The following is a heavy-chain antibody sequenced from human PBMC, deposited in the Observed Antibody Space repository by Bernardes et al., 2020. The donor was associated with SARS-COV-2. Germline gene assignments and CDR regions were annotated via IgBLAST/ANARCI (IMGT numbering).Heavy chain of an antibody. Sequence: GESLKISCKASGFSFASFTTYWIGWVRQMPGKGLEWKGIIYPGDSDTKYSPSFEGQVTISTDMSTNTAYLQWSSLKASDTAMYYCARAPTGISNPYHFDYWGQGTQVSVSS. V-gene: IGHV5-51*01. J-gene: IGHJ4*02. CDR2: IYPGDSDT. CDR3: ARAPTGISNPYHFDY. D-gene: IGHD1-20*01. CDR1: GFSFASFTTYW.